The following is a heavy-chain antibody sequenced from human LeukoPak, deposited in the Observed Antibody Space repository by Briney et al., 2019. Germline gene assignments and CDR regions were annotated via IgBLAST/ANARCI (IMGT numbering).Heavy chain of an antibody. Sequence: GASVKVSCKASGYTFTSYYMHWVRQAPGQGLEWMGKINPSGGSTSYAQKFQGRVTMTRDTSTSTVYLELSSLRSEDTAVYYCARVFGRRTIDYWGQGTLVTVSS. V-gene: IGHV1-46*01. CDR1: GYTFTSYY. J-gene: IGHJ4*02. CDR3: ARVFGRRTIDY. CDR2: INPSGGST. D-gene: IGHD1/OR15-1a*01.